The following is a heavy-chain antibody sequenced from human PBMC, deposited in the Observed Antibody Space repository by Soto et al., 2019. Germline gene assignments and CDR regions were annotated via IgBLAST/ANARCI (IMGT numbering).Heavy chain of an antibody. Sequence: QVQLVQSGAEVKKPGASVKLSCKASGYTFTSYDITWVRQATGQGLEWMGWMNPNSGNTGCAQKFQGRVTMTRNTYISTAYLELSSLRYEDKAVYYCAREYYGGSPGYWGQGTLVTVSS. CDR3: AREYYGGSPGY. V-gene: IGHV1-8*01. CDR1: GYTFTSYD. J-gene: IGHJ4*02. CDR2: MNPNSGNT. D-gene: IGHD2-15*01.